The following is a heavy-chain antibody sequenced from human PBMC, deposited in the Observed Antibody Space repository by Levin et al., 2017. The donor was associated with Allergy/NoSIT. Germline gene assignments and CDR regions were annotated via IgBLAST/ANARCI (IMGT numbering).Heavy chain of an antibody. CDR2: MNPNSGNT. D-gene: IGHD2-15*01. J-gene: IGHJ1*01. CDR1: GYTFTSYD. Sequence: GESLKISCKASGYTFTSYDINWVRQATGQGLEWMGWMNPNSGNTGYAQKFQGRVTLTRNTSISTAYMELSSLRSEDTAVYYCARGKDCSGGSCYGLRYFQHWGQGTLVTVSS. CDR3: ARGKDCSGGSCYGLRYFQH. V-gene: IGHV1-8*01.